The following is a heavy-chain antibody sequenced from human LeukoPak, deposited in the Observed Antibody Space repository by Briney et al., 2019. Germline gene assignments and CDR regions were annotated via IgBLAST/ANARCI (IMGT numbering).Heavy chain of an antibody. CDR1: GFTFDDYA. V-gene: IGHV3-20*04. CDR2: INWNGDTT. J-gene: IGHJ4*02. D-gene: IGHD4/OR15-4a*01. CDR3: ARRAGAYSHPYDY. Sequence: GGSLRLSCAASGFTFDDYAMSWVRQAPGKGLEWVSGINWNGDTTGYADSVKGRFTISRDNAKKSLYLQMNSLRAEDTAVYYCARRAGAYSHPYDYWGQGTLVTVSS.